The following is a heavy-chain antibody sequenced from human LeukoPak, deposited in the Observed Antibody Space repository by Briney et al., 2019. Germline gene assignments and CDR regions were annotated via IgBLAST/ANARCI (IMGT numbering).Heavy chain of an antibody. CDR3: ARAPPLYCSSTSCPDHDAFDI. D-gene: IGHD2-2*01. V-gene: IGHV4-30-4*08. Sequence: SETLSLTCTVSGGSMNSHYWSWIRQPPGKGLEWIGYIYYSGSTYYNPSLKSRVTISVDTSKNQFSLKLSSVTAADTAVYYCARAPPLYCSSTSCPDHDAFDIWGQGTMVTVSS. CDR1: GGSMNSHY. CDR2: IYYSGST. J-gene: IGHJ3*02.